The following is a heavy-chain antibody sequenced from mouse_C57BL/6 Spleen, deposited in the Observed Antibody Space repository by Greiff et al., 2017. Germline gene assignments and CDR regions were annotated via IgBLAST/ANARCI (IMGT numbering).Heavy chain of an antibody. CDR1: GYSFTGYF. CDR3: ARYGYDYYAMDY. J-gene: IGHJ4*01. V-gene: IGHV1-20*01. Sequence: VQLQQSGPELVKPGDSVKISCKASGYSFTGYFMNWVMQSHGKSLEWIGRINPYNGDTFYNQKFKGKATLTVDKSSSTAHMELRSLISEDSAVDYCARYGYDYYAMDYWGQGTSVTVSS. D-gene: IGHD2-2*01. CDR2: INPYNGDT.